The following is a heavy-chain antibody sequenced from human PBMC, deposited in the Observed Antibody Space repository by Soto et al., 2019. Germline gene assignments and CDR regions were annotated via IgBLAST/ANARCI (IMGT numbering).Heavy chain of an antibody. Sequence: EVQLLESGGGLVQPGGSLRRSCAASGFPFSSYAMGWVRQAPGKGLEWVSAFSGSGGSTYYADSVKGRFTISRDNSKNTLYLQMNSLRAEDTAVYYCAKTGDYYDSSGYYETTPDYFDDWGQGTLVTVSS. CDR2: FSGSGGST. CDR3: AKTGDYYDSSGYYETTPDYFDD. V-gene: IGHV3-23*01. J-gene: IGHJ4*02. D-gene: IGHD3-22*01. CDR1: GFPFSSYA.